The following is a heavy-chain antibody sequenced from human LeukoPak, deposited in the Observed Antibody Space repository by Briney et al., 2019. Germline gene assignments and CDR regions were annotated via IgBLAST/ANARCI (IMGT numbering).Heavy chain of an antibody. V-gene: IGHV3-74*01. Sequence: QTGGSLRLSCAASGFTFSSYWMHWVRQAPGKGLVWVSRINSDGSSTSYADSVKGRFTISRDNAKNTLYLQMNSLRAEDTAVYYCARGVGYCSSTSCYWWFDPWGQGTLVTVPS. CDR3: ARGVGYCSSTSCYWWFDP. D-gene: IGHD2-2*01. J-gene: IGHJ5*02. CDR1: GFTFSSYW. CDR2: INSDGSST.